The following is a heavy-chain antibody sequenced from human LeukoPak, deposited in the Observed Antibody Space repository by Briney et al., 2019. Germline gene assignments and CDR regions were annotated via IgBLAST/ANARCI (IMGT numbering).Heavy chain of an antibody. CDR3: AKLFSGSYLDY. J-gene: IGHJ4*02. D-gene: IGHD1-26*01. Sequence: SETLSLTCTVSGGSISRYYWSWIRQPPGKGLEWIGYIFYSGSTNYNPSLKSRVTISLDTSKNQFSLKLSSVTAADTAVYYCAKLFSGSYLDYWGQGTLVTVSS. V-gene: IGHV4-59*01. CDR1: GGSISRYY. CDR2: IFYSGST.